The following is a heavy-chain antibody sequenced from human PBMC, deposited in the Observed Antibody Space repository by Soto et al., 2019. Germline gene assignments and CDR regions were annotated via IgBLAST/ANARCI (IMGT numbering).Heavy chain of an antibody. CDR1: GGSISSYY. CDR3: ARDSRYQLPYGMDV. Sequence: SETLSLTCTVSGGSISSYYWSWIRQPPGKGLEWIGYIYYSGSTNYNPSLKSRVTISVATSKNQFSLKLSSVTAADTAVYYCARDSRYQLPYGMDVWGQGTTVTVSS. D-gene: IGHD2-2*01. J-gene: IGHJ6*02. CDR2: IYYSGST. V-gene: IGHV4-59*01.